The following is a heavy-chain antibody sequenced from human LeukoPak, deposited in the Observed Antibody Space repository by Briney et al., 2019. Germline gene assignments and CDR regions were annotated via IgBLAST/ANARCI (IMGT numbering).Heavy chain of an antibody. CDR1: GFTFSSYS. V-gene: IGHV3-23*01. D-gene: IGHD2-2*01. Sequence: GGSLRLSCAASGFTFSSYSMNWVRQAPGKGLEWVSAISGSGGSTYYAESVKGRFTISRENSKNTLHLQMNSLRAEDTAIYYCSKGRSTTSYDAFDIWGQGTMVTVSS. CDR2: ISGSGGST. J-gene: IGHJ3*02. CDR3: SKGRSTTSYDAFDI.